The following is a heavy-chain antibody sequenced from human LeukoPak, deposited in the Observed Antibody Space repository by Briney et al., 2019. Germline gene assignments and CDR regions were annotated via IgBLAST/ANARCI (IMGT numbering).Heavy chain of an antibody. CDR2: INHRGST. V-gene: IGHV4-34*01. CDR3: ARGKWIQLWLLDY. Sequence: SETLSLTCAVYGGSFSGYYWSWIRQPPGKGLEWIGEINHRGSTNYNPSLKSRVTISVDTSKNQFSLKLSSVTAADTAVYYCARGKWIQLWLLDYWGQGTLVTVSS. J-gene: IGHJ4*02. CDR1: GGSFSGYY. D-gene: IGHD5-18*01.